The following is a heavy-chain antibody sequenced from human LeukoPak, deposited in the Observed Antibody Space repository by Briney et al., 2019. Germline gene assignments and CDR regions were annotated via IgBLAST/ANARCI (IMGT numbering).Heavy chain of an antibody. Sequence: GGSLRLSCAASGFTFSSYWMNWVRQAPGKGLEWVANIKQDGSETYYVDSVKGRFNISRDNAKNSLFLQMNSLRGEDTAVYYCGRSGGRGSGWAYWGQGILVTVSS. D-gene: IGHD6-25*01. CDR2: IKQDGSET. CDR3: GRSGGRGSGWAY. J-gene: IGHJ4*02. CDR1: GFTFSSYW. V-gene: IGHV3-7*01.